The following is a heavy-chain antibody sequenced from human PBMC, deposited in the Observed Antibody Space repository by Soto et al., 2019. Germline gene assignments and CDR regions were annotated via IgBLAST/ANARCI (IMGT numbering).Heavy chain of an antibody. CDR3: ARASPPPRMIVVANY. Sequence: QVQLVESGGGVVQPGRSLRLSCAASGFTFSSYAMHWVRQAPGKGLEWVAVISYDGSNKYYADSVKGRFTISRDNSKNTLYLQMNSLRAEDTAVYYCARASPPPRMIVVANYWGQGTLVTVSS. CDR2: ISYDGSNK. J-gene: IGHJ4*02. CDR1: GFTFSSYA. V-gene: IGHV3-30-3*01. D-gene: IGHD3-22*01.